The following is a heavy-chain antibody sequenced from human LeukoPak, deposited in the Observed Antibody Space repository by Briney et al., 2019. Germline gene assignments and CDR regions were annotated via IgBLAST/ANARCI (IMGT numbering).Heavy chain of an antibody. CDR2: MNPNSGNT. J-gene: IGHJ4*02. Sequence: ASVKVSCKASGYTFTSYDINWVRQATGQGLEWMGWMNPNSGNTGYAQKFQGRVTMTRNTSISTAYMELSSLRSEDTAVYYCALGFDWLSTDDYWGQGTLVTVSS. V-gene: IGHV1-8*01. CDR1: GYTFTSYD. D-gene: IGHD3-9*01. CDR3: ALGFDWLSTDDY.